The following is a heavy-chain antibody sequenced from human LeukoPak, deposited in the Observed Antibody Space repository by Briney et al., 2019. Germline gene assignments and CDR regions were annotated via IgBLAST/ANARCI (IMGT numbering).Heavy chain of an antibody. J-gene: IGHJ3*02. V-gene: IGHV1-18*01. CDR1: GYTFTSYG. CDR3: ARALSTVVTPSHGDAFDI. D-gene: IGHD4-23*01. CDR2: ISAYNGNT. Sequence: ASVKVSCKASGYTFTSYGISWVRQAPGQGLEWMGWISAYNGNTDYAQKLQGRVTMTTDTSTSTAYMELRSLRSDDTAVYYCARALSTVVTPSHGDAFDIWGQGTMVTVFS.